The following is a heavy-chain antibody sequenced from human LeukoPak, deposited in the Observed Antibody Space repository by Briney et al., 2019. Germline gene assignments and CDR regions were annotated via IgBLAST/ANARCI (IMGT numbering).Heavy chain of an antibody. CDR2: MNPNSGNT. CDR1: GYTFTSYD. J-gene: IGHJ6*03. D-gene: IGHD6-6*01. Sequence: ASVKVSCKASGYTFTSYDINWVRQATGQGLEWMGWMNPNSGNTGYAQKFQGRVTITRNTSISTAYMELSSLRSEDTAVYYCASGDGSIAARPGYYYYMDVWGKGTTVTVSS. V-gene: IGHV1-8*03. CDR3: ASGDGSIAARPGYYYYMDV.